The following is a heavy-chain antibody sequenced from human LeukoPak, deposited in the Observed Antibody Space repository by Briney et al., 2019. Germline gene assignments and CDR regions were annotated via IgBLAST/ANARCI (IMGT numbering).Heavy chain of an antibody. CDR3: ATLLADSISSGFEIERHFDY. V-gene: IGHV3-30*03. J-gene: IGHJ4*02. Sequence: GGSLRLSCAASGFTFSSYGMHWVRQAPGKGLEWVAGISYDEGNKYYADSVKGRLTISRDNSRNTLYLQMNSLRAEDTAVYYCATLLADSISSGFEIERHFDYWGQGTLVTVSS. CDR1: GFTFSSYG. CDR2: ISYDEGNK. D-gene: IGHD1-1*01.